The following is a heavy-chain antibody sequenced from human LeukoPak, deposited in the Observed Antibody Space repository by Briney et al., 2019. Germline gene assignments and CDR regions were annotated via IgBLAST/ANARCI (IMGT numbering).Heavy chain of an antibody. CDR2: ISAYNGNT. J-gene: IGHJ3*02. CDR1: GYTFTSYG. D-gene: IGHD5-24*01. Sequence: GASVTVSCKASGYTFTSYGISWVRQAPGQGLEWMGWISAYNGNTNYAQKLQGRVTMTTNTSTSTAYMELRSLRSDDTAVYYCTTYNSWTGSFHIWGQGTMVTVSS. CDR3: TTYNSWTGSFHI. V-gene: IGHV1-18*01.